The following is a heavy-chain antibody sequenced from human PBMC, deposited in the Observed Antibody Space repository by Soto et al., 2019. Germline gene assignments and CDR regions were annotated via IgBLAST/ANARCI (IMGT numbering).Heavy chain of an antibody. CDR3: AKATDTSPNAPLGS. Sequence: QVQLVESGGGVVQPGRSLRVSCAATGFTFSNFGMHWVRQAPGTGLEWVAPLSYDGSSKHYADSVKGRFTISRDNSEDKLYLQMDGLRAADMAVYYCAKATDTSPNAPLGSWGQGNLVTVSS. D-gene: IGHD1-26*01. CDR1: GFTFSNFG. CDR2: LSYDGSSK. V-gene: IGHV3-30*18. J-gene: IGHJ4*02.